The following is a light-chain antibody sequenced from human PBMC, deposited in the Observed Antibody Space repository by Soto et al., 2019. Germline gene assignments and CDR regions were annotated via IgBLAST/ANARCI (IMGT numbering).Light chain of an antibody. CDR1: SSDVGGYNY. V-gene: IGLV2-14*01. CDR3: TSYTRGSVV. Sequence: QSVLTQPASVSGSPGQSITISCTGTSSDVGGYNYVSWYQHHPGKAPKLVIYEVSNRPSGVSNRFSGSKSGNTASLTIFGLQTEDEADYYCTSYTRGSVVFGGGTKLTVL. CDR2: EVS. J-gene: IGLJ2*01.